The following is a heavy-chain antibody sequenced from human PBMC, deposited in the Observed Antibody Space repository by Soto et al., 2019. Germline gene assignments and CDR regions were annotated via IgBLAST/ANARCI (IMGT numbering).Heavy chain of an antibody. CDR1: CGSLNSYY. D-gene: IGHD3-22*01. Sequence: PSETLSLTCTFSCGSLNSYYLTLILHSPGKGLEWIGYVSSTGSTNYNPSLKSRLTMSLDTSTNEVSLSLTSVTAADAAVYFCARFSPPRKSYDSNPGWFDPWGQGIMVTVS. J-gene: IGHJ5*02. CDR2: VSSTGST. V-gene: IGHV4-59*01. CDR3: ARFSPPRKSYDSNPGWFDP.